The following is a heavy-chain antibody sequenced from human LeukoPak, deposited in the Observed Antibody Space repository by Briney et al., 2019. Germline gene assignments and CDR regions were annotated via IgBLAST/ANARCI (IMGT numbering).Heavy chain of an antibody. CDR3: ASYLYWWSDLGY. V-gene: IGHV3-23*01. Sequence: GGSLRLSCEASGFTFSTYAMSWVRQAPGKGLSWVSSFSENGYTTYYADSVKGRFTISRDNSKNTLYLQMNSLRVEDTAVYYCASYLYWWSDLGYWGQGTLVTVSS. J-gene: IGHJ4*02. D-gene: IGHD2-8*02. CDR2: FSENGYTT. CDR1: GFTFSTYA.